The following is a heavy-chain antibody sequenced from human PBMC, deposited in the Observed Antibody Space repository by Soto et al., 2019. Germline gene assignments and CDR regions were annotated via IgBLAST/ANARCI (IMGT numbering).Heavy chain of an antibody. Sequence: QVQLVDSGGGVVQPGRSLRLSCAASGFTFSSYAMHWVRQAPGKGLEWVAVISYDGSNKYYADSVKGRFTISRDNSKNTLYLQMNSLRAEDTAVYYCARSWVVVVVAAPNYWGQGTLVTVSS. J-gene: IGHJ4*02. CDR1: GFTFSSYA. D-gene: IGHD2-15*01. CDR2: ISYDGSNK. V-gene: IGHV3-30-3*01. CDR3: ARSWVVVVVAAPNY.